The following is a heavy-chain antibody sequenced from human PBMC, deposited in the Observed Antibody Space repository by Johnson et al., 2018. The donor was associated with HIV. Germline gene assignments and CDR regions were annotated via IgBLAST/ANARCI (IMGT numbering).Heavy chain of an antibody. V-gene: IGHV3-30*02. D-gene: IGHD1-14*01. CDR2: IRSDGVNK. CDR1: GFTFRIYD. Sequence: QVQLVESVGGVVQPGGSLRLSCAASGFTFRIYDMQWVRQAPGKGLEWLAYIRSDGVNKQYTDSVKGRFTISRDNSKDTLYLQMNSLRAEDTALYYCAKAPGTGGWGASDIWGRGTMVTVSS. J-gene: IGHJ3*02. CDR3: AKAPGTGGWGASDI.